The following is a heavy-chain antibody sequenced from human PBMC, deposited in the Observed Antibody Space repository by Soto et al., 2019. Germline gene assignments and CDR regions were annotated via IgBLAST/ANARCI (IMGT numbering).Heavy chain of an antibody. Sequence: GGSLRLSCASSGFTFSSYAMHWVRQAPGKGLEWVAVISYDGSNKYYADSVKGRFTISRDNSKNTLYLQMNSLRAEDTAVYYCARPQTVAASPYDAFDILGQGTMVTVSS. CDR3: ARPQTVAASPYDAFDI. D-gene: IGHD2-15*01. J-gene: IGHJ3*02. CDR2: ISYDGSNK. V-gene: IGHV3-30-3*01. CDR1: GFTFSSYA.